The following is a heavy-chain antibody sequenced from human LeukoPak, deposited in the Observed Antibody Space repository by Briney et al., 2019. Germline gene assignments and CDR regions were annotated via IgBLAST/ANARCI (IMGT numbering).Heavy chain of an antibody. CDR1: GGSIRSSSYY. Sequence: PSETLSLTCTVSGGSIRSSSYYWGWIRQPPGKGLEWIGSIYYSGSTYYNPSLKSRVTISVDTSKNQFSLKLSSVTAADTAVYYCASHSSSDWFDPWGQGTLVTVSS. J-gene: IGHJ5*02. D-gene: IGHD6-6*01. CDR2: IYYSGST. V-gene: IGHV4-39*07. CDR3: ASHSSSDWFDP.